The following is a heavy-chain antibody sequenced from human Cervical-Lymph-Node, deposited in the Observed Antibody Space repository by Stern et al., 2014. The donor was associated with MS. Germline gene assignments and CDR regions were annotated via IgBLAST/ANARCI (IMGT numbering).Heavy chain of an antibody. J-gene: IGHJ4*02. CDR1: GGSFSSYA. D-gene: IGHD3-22*01. CDR3: ARDRRHYDPSGGYYFDS. V-gene: IGHV1-69*01. CDR2: IIPIVGTA. Sequence: QVQLVESGAEVKKPGSSVKVSCTASGGSFSSYAINWVRQAPGQGPEWMGGIIPIVGTANYAQKFQGRVTITADESTSTDYMELSSLRSEDTAVYYCARDRRHYDPSGGYYFDSWGQGTLVTVSS.